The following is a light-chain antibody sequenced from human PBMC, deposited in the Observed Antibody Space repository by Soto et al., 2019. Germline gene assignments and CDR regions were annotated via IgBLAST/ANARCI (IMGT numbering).Light chain of an antibody. CDR1: QSLLDSNGYSY. CDR2: LAS. J-gene: IGKJ4*01. CDR3: MQARQTPVT. V-gene: IGKV2-28*01. Sequence: IVMTQSPLSLAVTPGEPASISCRSSQSLLDSNGYSYLDWYVQKPGQSPQLLIYLASDRASGVPDRVRGRGSGTEFTLKISRVEAEDVGVDYCMQARQTPVTFGGGTKVQIK.